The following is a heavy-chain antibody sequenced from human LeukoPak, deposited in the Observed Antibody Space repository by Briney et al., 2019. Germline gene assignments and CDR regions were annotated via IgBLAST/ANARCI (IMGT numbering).Heavy chain of an antibody. D-gene: IGHD2-2*02. Sequence: SETLSLICALSGYFISIRYYWASIRQPPGKGVEWIGRIYHGGSTFYNPSLKSRVTISVDTSKNQFSLKMSSVTAADTAVYYCAREVTSCSSTRCYNFDYWGQGTLVTVSS. CDR3: AREVTSCSSTRCYNFDY. V-gene: IGHV4-38-2*02. J-gene: IGHJ4*02. CDR2: IYHGGST. CDR1: GYFISIRYY.